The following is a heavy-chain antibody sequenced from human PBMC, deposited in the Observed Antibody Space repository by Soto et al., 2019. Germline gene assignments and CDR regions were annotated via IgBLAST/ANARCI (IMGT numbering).Heavy chain of an antibody. V-gene: IGHV3-21*01. Sequence: EVQLVESGGGLVKPGGSLRFSCAASGFTFSSYSMNWVRQAPGKGLEWVSSISSSSSYIYYADSVKGRFTISRDNAKNSLYLQMNSLRAEDTAVYYCARVLYYYDSSGYYGYWGQGTLVTVSS. CDR2: ISSSSSYI. CDR1: GFTFSSYS. CDR3: ARVLYYYDSSGYYGY. J-gene: IGHJ4*02. D-gene: IGHD3-22*01.